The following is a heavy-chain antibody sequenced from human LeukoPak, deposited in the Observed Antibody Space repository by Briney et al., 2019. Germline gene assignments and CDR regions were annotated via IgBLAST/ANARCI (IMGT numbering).Heavy chain of an antibody. CDR1: GFTFSSYA. J-gene: IGHJ6*02. Sequence: GGSLRLSCAASGFTFSSYAMSWVRQAPGKGLEWVSAISGSGGSTYYADSVKGRFTISRDNSKNTLYLQMNSLRAEDTAVYYCAKFNSSSWYGVYYYYGMDVWGQGTTVTVSS. V-gene: IGHV3-23*01. D-gene: IGHD6-13*01. CDR3: AKFNSSSWYGVYYYYGMDV. CDR2: ISGSGGST.